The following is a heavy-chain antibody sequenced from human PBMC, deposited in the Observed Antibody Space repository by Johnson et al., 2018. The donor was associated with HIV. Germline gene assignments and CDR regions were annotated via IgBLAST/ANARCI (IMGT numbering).Heavy chain of an antibody. CDR2: ISGSGGST. Sequence: MLLVESGGGVVQPGGSLRLSCAASGFTFSSYAMSWVRQAPGKGLEWVSAISGSGGSTYYADSVKGRFTISRDNSKNTLYLQMNSLRAEDTAVYYCARDFVGGVPQGAFDIWGQGTMVTVSS. J-gene: IGHJ3*02. CDR3: ARDFVGGVPQGAFDI. CDR1: GFTFSSYA. D-gene: IGHD1-1*01. V-gene: IGHV3-23*04.